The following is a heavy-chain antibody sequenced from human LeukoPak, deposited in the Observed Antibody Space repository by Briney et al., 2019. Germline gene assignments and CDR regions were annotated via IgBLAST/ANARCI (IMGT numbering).Heavy chain of an antibody. CDR1: GFTFNDQY. CDR3: ARFAAGGSYYYYMDV. V-gene: IGHV3-11*04. Sequence: PGGSLRLSCAASGFTFNDQYMTWIRQAPGKGLEWVAYITSSGSTTDYADSVKGRFTISRDNAKNSLYLQMNSLRADDTAVYYCARFAAGGSYYYYMDVWGKGTTVTVSS. D-gene: IGHD6-25*01. CDR2: ITSSGSTT. J-gene: IGHJ6*03.